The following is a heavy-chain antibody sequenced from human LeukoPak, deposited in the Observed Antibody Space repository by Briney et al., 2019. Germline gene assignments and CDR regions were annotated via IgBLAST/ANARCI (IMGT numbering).Heavy chain of an antibody. J-gene: IGHJ3*02. CDR3: AKDLAYCGGDCYTGDAFDI. CDR1: GFTVSSNY. V-gene: IGHV3-53*01. Sequence: GGSLRLSCAASGFTVSSNYMSWVRQAPGKGLEWVSVIYSGGSTYYADSVKGRFTISRDNSKNTLYLQMNSLRAEDTAVYYCAKDLAYCGGDCYTGDAFDIWGQGTMVTVSS. CDR2: IYSGGST. D-gene: IGHD2-21*02.